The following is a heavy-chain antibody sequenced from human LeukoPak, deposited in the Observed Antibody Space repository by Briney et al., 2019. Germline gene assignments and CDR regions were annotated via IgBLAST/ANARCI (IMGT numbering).Heavy chain of an antibody. V-gene: IGHV4-30-4*08. CDR2: IYYSGST. CDR1: GGSVRSGSFY. J-gene: IGHJ4*02. D-gene: IGHD6-19*01. CDR3: ARGGVVAGLNFDY. Sequence: SETLSLTCTVSGGSVRSGSFYWNWIRQPPGKGLEWIGYIYYSGSTYYNPSLKSRVTISVDTSKNQFSLKLSSVTAADTAVYYCARGGVVAGLNFDYWGQGTLVTVSS.